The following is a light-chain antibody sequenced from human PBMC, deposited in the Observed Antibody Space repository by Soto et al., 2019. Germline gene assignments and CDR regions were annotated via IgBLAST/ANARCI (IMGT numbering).Light chain of an antibody. CDR1: QSISGS. Sequence: GDRVTITCRASQSISGSLAWYQQKPGKAPKLLIYEASNLKSGVPSMFSGSGSRTEYTLTISSLQPDDSASYYCQQYNGYWTFGQGTRVEIK. V-gene: IGKV1-5*03. J-gene: IGKJ1*01. CDR3: QQYNGYWT. CDR2: EAS.